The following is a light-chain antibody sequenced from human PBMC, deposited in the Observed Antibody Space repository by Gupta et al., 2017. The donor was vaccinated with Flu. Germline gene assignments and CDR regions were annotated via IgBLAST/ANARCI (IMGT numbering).Light chain of an antibody. V-gene: IGKV3-15*01. J-gene: IGKJ4*01. CDR2: GAS. CDR1: QSVSSN. CDR3: QQYKNWPPLS. Sequence: ERATPSCRASQSVSSNLAWYQQKPGQAPRLLIYGASTRATGIPARFSGSGSGTEFTLTISSLQSEDFAVYYCQQYKNWPPLSFGGGTKVEIK.